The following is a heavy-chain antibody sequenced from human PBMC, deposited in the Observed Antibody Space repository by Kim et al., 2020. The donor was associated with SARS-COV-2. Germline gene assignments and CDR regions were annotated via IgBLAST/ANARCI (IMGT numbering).Heavy chain of an antibody. CDR3: ASLIAAAAPYFDY. V-gene: IGHV4-39*07. Sequence: YNPSLKSRVTISVDTSKNQFSLKLSSVTAADTAVYYCASLIAAAAPYFDYWGQGTLVTVSS. D-gene: IGHD6-13*01. J-gene: IGHJ4*02.